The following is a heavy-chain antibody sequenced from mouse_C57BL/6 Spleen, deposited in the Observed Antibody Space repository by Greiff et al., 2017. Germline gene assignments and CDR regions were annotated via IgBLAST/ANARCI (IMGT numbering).Heavy chain of an antibody. J-gene: IGHJ2*01. V-gene: IGHV1-80*01. Sequence: QVQLQQSGAELVKPGASVKISCKASGYAFSSYWMNWVKQRPGKGLEWIGKIYPGDGDTNYNGKFKGKATLTADKSSSKAYMQHSSLTSEDSAVYFCARGYGEGDFDYWGQGTTLTVSS. CDR2: IYPGDGDT. CDR1: GYAFSSYW. D-gene: IGHD2-2*01. CDR3: ARGYGEGDFDY.